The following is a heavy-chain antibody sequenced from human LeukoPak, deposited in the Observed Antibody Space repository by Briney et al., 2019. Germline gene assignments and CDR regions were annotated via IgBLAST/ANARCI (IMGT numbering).Heavy chain of an antibody. V-gene: IGHV1-69*17. CDR2: IIPIFGIA. J-gene: IGHJ6*03. D-gene: IGHD3-3*01. Sequence: SVKVSCKASGCTFSSYAISWVRQAPGQGLEWMGGIIPIFGIANYAQKFQGRVTITADKSTSTAYMELSSLRSEDTAVYYCARVQGVLAYYYYLDVWGKGTTVTISS. CDR3: ARVQGVLAYYYYLDV. CDR1: GCTFSSYA.